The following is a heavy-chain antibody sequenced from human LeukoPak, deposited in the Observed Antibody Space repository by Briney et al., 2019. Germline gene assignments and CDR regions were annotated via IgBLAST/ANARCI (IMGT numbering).Heavy chain of an antibody. CDR2: IYYSGST. J-gene: IGHJ5*02. CDR1: GGSISSYY. D-gene: IGHD2/OR15-2a*01. Sequence: SETLSLTCTVFGGSISSYYWSWIRQPPGKGLEWIGYIYYSGSTNYNPSLKSRVTISVKTSKNQFSLKLSSVTAEDTAIYYCARKGSDTWYTYYFDPWGQGTLVTVSS. V-gene: IGHV4-59*12. CDR3: ARKGSDTWYTYYFDP.